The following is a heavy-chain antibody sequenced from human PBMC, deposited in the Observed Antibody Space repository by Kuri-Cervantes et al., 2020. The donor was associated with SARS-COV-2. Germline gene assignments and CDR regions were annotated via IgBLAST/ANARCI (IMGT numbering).Heavy chain of an antibody. V-gene: IGHV3-23*01. CDR1: GFTFSSYA. J-gene: IGHJ4*02. D-gene: IGHD1-26*01. CDR3: ANSLLLSLDY. CDR2: ISKGSDTI. Sequence: GGSLRLSCAASGFTFSSYAMSWVRQAPGKGLEWLAYISKGSDTIYYADSVKGRFTISRDNSKNTLYLQMNSLRAEDTAVYYCANSLLLSLDYWGQGTLVTVSS.